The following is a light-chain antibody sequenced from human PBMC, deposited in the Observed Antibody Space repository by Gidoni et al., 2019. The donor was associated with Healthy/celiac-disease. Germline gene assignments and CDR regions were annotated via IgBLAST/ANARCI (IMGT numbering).Light chain of an antibody. V-gene: IGKV1-33*01. CDR3: QQYDNLRYT. CDR1: QDISNY. CDR2: DAS. Sequence: DIQMTQSPSSLSASVGDRVTITCQASQDISNYLNWYQQKPGKAPKLLIYDASNLETGVPSRFSGSVSGTDFTFTISSLQPEDIATYYCQQYDNLRYTFGQGTKLEIK. J-gene: IGKJ2*01.